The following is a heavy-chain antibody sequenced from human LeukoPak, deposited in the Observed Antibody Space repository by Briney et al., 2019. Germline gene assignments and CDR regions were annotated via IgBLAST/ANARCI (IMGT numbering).Heavy chain of an antibody. Sequence: GGSLRLPCAASGFTFTNYVMNWVRQAPGKGLEWVSSITGTADKTYDADSVKGRFTISRDNSKNTLSLQMSSLRVEDTAIYYCARRGGSRGWGAFDIWGQGTIVTVSS. CDR2: ITGTADKT. CDR3: ARRGGSRGWGAFDI. CDR1: GFTFTNYV. D-gene: IGHD6-19*01. J-gene: IGHJ3*02. V-gene: IGHV3-23*01.